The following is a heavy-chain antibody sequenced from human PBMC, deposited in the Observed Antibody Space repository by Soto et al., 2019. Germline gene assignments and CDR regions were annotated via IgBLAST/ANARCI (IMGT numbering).Heavy chain of an antibody. Sequence: SETLSLTCAVYGGSFSGYYWSWIRQPPGKGLEWIGEINHSVSTNYNPSLKSRVTISVDTSKNQFSLKLSSVTAADTAVYYCARERGVLLWFGELSWFDPWGQGTLVTVS. CDR2: INHSVST. CDR3: ARERGVLLWFGELSWFDP. V-gene: IGHV4-34*01. CDR1: GGSFSGYY. J-gene: IGHJ5*02. D-gene: IGHD3-10*01.